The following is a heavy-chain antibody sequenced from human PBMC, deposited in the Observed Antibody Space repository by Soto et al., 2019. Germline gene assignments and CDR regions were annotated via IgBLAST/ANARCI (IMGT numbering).Heavy chain of an antibody. CDR3: ARVDIAVAGTEFGDY. Sequence: PSETLSLTCAVYGGSFSGYYWSWIRQPPGKGLEWIGEINHSGSTNYNPSLKSRVTISVDTSKNQFSLKLSSVTAADTAVYYCARVDIAVAGTEFGDYWGQGTLVTSPQ. D-gene: IGHD6-19*01. V-gene: IGHV4-34*01. J-gene: IGHJ4*02. CDR1: GGSFSGYY. CDR2: INHSGST.